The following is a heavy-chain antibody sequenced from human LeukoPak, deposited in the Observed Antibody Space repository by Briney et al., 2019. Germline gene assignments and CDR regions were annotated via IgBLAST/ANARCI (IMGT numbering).Heavy chain of an antibody. J-gene: IGHJ4*02. CDR1: GGSISSISYY. V-gene: IGHV4-39*07. CDR3: ARDPGDVVTQGLSYFDY. Sequence: SETLSLTCTVSGGSISSISYYWGWIRQPPGKGLEWIGSIYYSGSTYYNPSLKSRVTISVDTSKNQFSLKLSSVTAADTAVYYCARDPGDVVTQGLSYFDYWGQGTLVTVSS. CDR2: IYYSGST. D-gene: IGHD4-23*01.